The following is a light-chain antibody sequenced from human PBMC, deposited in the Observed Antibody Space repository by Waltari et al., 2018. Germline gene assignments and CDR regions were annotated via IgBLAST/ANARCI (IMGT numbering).Light chain of an antibody. Sequence: EIVMTQSPATLSVSPGERATISCRASQSGSGHLAWYQQKPGQAPRLIIHGAFTRATGIPARFSGSGSGTEFSLTISSLQSEDFAIYYCQQYYDWPPWTFGQGTKVEL. CDR3: QQYYDWPPWT. CDR1: QSGSGH. CDR2: GAF. J-gene: IGKJ1*01. V-gene: IGKV3D-15*01.